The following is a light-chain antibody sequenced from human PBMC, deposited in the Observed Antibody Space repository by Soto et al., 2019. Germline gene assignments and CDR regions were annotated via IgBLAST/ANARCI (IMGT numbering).Light chain of an antibody. V-gene: IGLV2-14*01. CDR2: AVS. CDR3: CSYGGRILVI. Sequence: QSALTQPASVSGSPGQSITISRTGTSSDIGGYNYVSWYQQYPGKAPRLLIYAVSNRPSGVSDRFSGSKSGNTASLTISGLQAEDEAHYYCCSYGGRILVIFGEGTKLTVL. J-gene: IGLJ2*01. CDR1: SSDIGGYNY.